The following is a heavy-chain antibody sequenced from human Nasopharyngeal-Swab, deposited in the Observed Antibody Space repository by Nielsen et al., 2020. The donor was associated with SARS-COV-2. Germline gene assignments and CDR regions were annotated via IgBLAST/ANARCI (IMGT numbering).Heavy chain of an antibody. V-gene: IGHV4-39*01. CDR3: VRDNYYHYYMDV. CDR2: IYYSGAT. D-gene: IGHD2-15*01. J-gene: IGHJ6*03. Sequence: WIRQPPGKGLEWIGSIYYSGATYYSPSLKSRLTRSVDTSQNQFSLTVSSVTASDTAVYYCVRDNYYHYYMDVWGQGTTVTVSS.